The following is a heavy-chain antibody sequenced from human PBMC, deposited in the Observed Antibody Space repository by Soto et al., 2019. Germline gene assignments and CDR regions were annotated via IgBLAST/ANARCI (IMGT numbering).Heavy chain of an antibody. D-gene: IGHD4-17*01. CDR2: ISGSGGST. J-gene: IGHJ4*02. CDR3: AKGTHDYGGKNPLTGY. CDR1: GFTFSSYA. Sequence: PGGSLRLSCAASGFTFSSYAMSWVRQAPGKGLEWVSAISGSGGSTYYADSVKGRFTISRDNSKNTLYLQMNSLRAEDTAVYYCAKGTHDYGGKNPLTGYWGQGTLVTVSS. V-gene: IGHV3-23*01.